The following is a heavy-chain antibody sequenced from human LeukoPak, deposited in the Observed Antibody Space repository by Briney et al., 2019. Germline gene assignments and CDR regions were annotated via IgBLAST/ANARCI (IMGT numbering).Heavy chain of an antibody. CDR1: GFTFSNAW. V-gene: IGHV3-15*01. J-gene: IGHJ4*02. Sequence: GGSLRLSCAAFGFTFSNAWMSWVRQAPAKGLEWVGRIKSKTDGGTTDYAAPVKGRFTISRDDSKNTLYLQMNSLKTEDTAVYYCTTSPYYDYVWGSYWGQGTLVTVSS. CDR2: IKSKTDGGTT. CDR3: TTSPYYDYVWGSY. D-gene: IGHD3-16*01.